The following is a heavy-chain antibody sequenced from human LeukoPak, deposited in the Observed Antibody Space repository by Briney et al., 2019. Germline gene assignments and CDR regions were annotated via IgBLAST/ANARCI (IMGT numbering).Heavy chain of an antibody. CDR2: IKQDGSEK. J-gene: IGHJ4*02. CDR3: VGWSGDNFSY. CDR1: GFIFSNSW. V-gene: IGHV3-7*01. D-gene: IGHD3-10*01. Sequence: PGGSPRLSCAASGFIFSNSWMSWIRQPPGKGLEWVAHIKQDGSEKYYVDSVKGRFTISRDNAQNSLYLQMNSLRAEDTAMFYCVGWSGDNFSYWGQGTLVTVSS.